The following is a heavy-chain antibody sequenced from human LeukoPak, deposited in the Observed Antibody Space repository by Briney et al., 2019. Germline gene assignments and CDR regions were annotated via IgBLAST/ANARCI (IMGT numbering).Heavy chain of an antibody. D-gene: IGHD3-3*01. CDR3: ARGRQGITIFGVVTRKYFDY. CDR1: GGSFSGYY. V-gene: IGHV4-34*01. CDR2: INHSGST. J-gene: IGHJ4*02. Sequence: SETLSLTCAVYGGSFSGYYWSWIRQPPGKGLEWIGEINHSGSTNYNPSLKSRVTISVDTSKNQFSLKLSSVTAADTAVYYCARGRQGITIFGVVTRKYFDYWGQGTLVTVSS.